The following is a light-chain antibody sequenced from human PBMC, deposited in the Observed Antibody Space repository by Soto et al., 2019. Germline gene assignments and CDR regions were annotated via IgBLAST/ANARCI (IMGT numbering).Light chain of an antibody. CDR3: QQSHALPYT. Sequence: DIHMTQSPSSLSASVGDRVIITCQASQDINNYLNWYQQKPGKAPRLLVYSASNLETGVPSRFTGSGSGTHFTLTISSLQPEDIATYYCQQSHALPYTFAQGTKLQIK. CDR1: QDINNY. V-gene: IGKV1-33*01. J-gene: IGKJ2*01. CDR2: SAS.